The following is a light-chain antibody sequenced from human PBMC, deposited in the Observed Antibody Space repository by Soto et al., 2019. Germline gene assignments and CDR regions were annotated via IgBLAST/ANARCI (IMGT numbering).Light chain of an antibody. Sequence: EIVLTQSPGTLALSPGERATLSCRASQSVSSSDLAWYQQKPGQAPRLLIYGASSRATGIPDRFSGSGSGTDFTLIISRLEPEDFAVYYCQQYGSSPRTCGQGTKVEIK. CDR1: QSVSSSD. CDR3: QQYGSSPRT. V-gene: IGKV3-20*01. J-gene: IGKJ1*01. CDR2: GAS.